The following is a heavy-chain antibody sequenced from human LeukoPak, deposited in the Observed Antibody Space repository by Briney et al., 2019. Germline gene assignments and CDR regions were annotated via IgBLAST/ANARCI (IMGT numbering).Heavy chain of an antibody. CDR2: ISSSGSTI. CDR1: GFTFSDYY. J-gene: IGHJ5*02. Sequence: PGGSLRLSCAASGFTFSDYYMSWIRQAPGKGLEWVSYISSSGSTIYYADSVKGRFTISRDNAKNSLYLQMNSLRAEDTAVYYCAGVKDIVVVVAATLGYWFDPWGQGTLVTVSS. V-gene: IGHV3-11*01. D-gene: IGHD2-15*01. CDR3: AGVKDIVVVVAATLGYWFDP.